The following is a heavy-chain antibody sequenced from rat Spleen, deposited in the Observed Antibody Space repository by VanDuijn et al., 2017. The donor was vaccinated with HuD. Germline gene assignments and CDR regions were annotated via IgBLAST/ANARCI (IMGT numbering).Heavy chain of an antibody. CDR2: ISSGGST. D-gene: IGHD1-1*01. V-gene: IGHV2S8*01. Sequence: QVQLKESGPGLVQPSETLSLTCTVSGFSLANYGVSWVRQPPEEGLEWIAAISSGGSTYFNSVLKSRLSISRDTSKSQVFLKMNSLQTEDTAIYFCTRDPITTRDYFDYWGQGVMVTVSS. J-gene: IGHJ2*01. CDR1: GFSLANYG. CDR3: TRDPITTRDYFDY.